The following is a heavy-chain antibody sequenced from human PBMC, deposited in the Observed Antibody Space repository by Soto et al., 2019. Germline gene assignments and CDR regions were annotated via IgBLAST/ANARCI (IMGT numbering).Heavy chain of an antibody. J-gene: IGHJ5*02. D-gene: IGHD6-13*01. CDR1: GFTCSSFS. V-gene: IGHV3-21*01. CDR3: TRDASRDSSARAWFDP. Sequence: WGSIRLSCAASGFTCSSFSINWVRQAPCKGLEWVSTISSNSAYIYYTDALRVRFTISRDNAKNSLHLQMNSLRAEDTALYYCTRDASRDSSARAWFDPWGPGTLATVSS. CDR2: ISSNSAYI.